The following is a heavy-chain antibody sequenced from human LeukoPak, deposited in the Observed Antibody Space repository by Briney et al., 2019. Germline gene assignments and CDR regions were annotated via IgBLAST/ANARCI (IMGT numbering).Heavy chain of an antibody. V-gene: IGHV3-48*03. Sequence: GGSLRLSCAASGFTFSSYEMNWVRQAPGKGLEWVSYISSSGSTIYYADSVKGRFTISRDNAKNTLYLQMNSLRAEDTAVYYCARRGAYMDVWGKGTTVTVSS. CDR3: ARRGAYMDV. CDR1: GFTFSSYE. D-gene: IGHD4-17*01. CDR2: ISSSGSTI. J-gene: IGHJ6*03.